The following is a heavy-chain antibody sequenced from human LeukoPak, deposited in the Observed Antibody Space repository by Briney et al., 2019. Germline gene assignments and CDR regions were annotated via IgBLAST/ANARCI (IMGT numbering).Heavy chain of an antibody. J-gene: IGHJ4*02. Sequence: PGGSLRLSCAASGFMFSTYWMTWVRQAPGKGLEWVANIKPDGSETYYVDSAKGRFTISRDNTKNLLYLQMNSLRGEDAAVYHCGGFGYEAGVDLWGQGTLVSVSS. V-gene: IGHV3-7*01. CDR1: GFMFSTYW. D-gene: IGHD2-15*01. CDR3: GGFGYEAGVDL. CDR2: IKPDGSET.